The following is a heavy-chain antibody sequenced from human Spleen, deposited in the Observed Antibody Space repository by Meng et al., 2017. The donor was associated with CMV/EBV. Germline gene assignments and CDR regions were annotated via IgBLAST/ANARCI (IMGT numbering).Heavy chain of an antibody. D-gene: IGHD6-13*01. CDR1: GGSISSSSYY. CDR3: ASIAAAGTAIVY. CDR2: INHSGST. V-gene: IGHV4-39*07. Sequence: QLQLQEAGPGLVKPSETLPLPCTVSGGSISSSSYYWGWIRQPPGKGLEWIGEINHSGSTNYNPSLKSRVTISVDTSKNQFSLKLSSVTAADTAVYYCASIAAAGTAIVYWGQGTLVTVSS. J-gene: IGHJ4*02.